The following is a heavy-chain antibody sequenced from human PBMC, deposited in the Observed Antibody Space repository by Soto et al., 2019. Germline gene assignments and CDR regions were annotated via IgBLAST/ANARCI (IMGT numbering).Heavy chain of an antibody. D-gene: IGHD6-13*01. CDR1: GYTFTGYY. CDR2: INPNSGGT. V-gene: IGHV1-2*04. CDR3: ARGGYSSSWFVY. J-gene: IGHJ4*02. Sequence: DSGKVSCKASGYTFTGYYKHWVRQAPGQGLEWMGWINPNSGGTNYAQKFQGWVTMTRDTSISTAYMELSRLRSDDTAVYYCARGGYSSSWFVYWGQGTLVTVSS.